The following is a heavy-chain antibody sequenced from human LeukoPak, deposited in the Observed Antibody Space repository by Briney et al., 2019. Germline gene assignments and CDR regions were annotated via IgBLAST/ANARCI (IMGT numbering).Heavy chain of an antibody. CDR2: IIPIFGTA. Sequence: SVKVSCKASGYTFTSYDISWVRQAPGQGLEWMGGIIPIFGTANYAQKFQGRVTITADKSTSTAYMELSSLRSEDTAVYYCARGYCSSTSCYEGFDPWGQGTLVTVSS. V-gene: IGHV1-69*06. CDR3: ARGYCSSTSCYEGFDP. CDR1: GYTFTSYD. D-gene: IGHD2-2*01. J-gene: IGHJ5*02.